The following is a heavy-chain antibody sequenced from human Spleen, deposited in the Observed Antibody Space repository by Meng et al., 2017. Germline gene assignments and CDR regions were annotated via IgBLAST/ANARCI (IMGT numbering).Heavy chain of an antibody. J-gene: IGHJ4*02. CDR3: ARDSGGIFDY. D-gene: IGHD1-26*01. CDR1: GFTFSSYG. CDR2: IWYDGSNK. V-gene: IGHV3-33*01. Sequence: GGSLRLSCAASGFTFSSYGMHWVRQAPGKGREWVAAIWYDGSNKYYADSVKGRFTISRDNSKNTLYLQMNSLRAEDTAVYYCARDSGGIFDYWGQGTLVTVSS.